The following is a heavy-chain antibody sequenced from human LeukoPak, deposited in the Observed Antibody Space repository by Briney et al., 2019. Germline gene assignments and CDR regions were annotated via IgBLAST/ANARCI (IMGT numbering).Heavy chain of an antibody. D-gene: IGHD6-6*01. J-gene: IGHJ4*02. CDR1: GYSISSGYY. Sequence: SETLSLTCTVSGYSISSGYYWGWIRPPPGKGLEWIGSIYHSGSTYYNPSLKSRVTISVDTSKNQFSMKLSSVTAADTAVYYCARASSSVDYWGQGTLVTVSS. V-gene: IGHV4-38-2*02. CDR3: ARASSSVDY. CDR2: IYHSGST.